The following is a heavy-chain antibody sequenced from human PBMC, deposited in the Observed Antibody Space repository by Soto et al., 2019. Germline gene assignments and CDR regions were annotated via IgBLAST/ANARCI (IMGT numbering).Heavy chain of an antibody. Sequence: GGSLRLSCAASGFTFSSYAMSWVRQAPGKGLEWVSYISSSSSYTNYADSVKGRFTISRDNAKNSLYLQMNSMRAEDTAGYYCARDVTVGATRGLIDYWGQGTLVTVSS. CDR3: ARDVTVGATRGLIDY. CDR1: GFTFSSYA. J-gene: IGHJ4*02. CDR2: ISSSSSYT. D-gene: IGHD1-26*01. V-gene: IGHV3-21*05.